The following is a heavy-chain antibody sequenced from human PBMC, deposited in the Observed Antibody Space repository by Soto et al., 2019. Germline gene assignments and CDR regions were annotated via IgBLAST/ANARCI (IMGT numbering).Heavy chain of an antibody. CDR1: GASISSSNDY. CDR3: ARRDSVAGLYFGY. D-gene: IGHD6-19*01. Sequence: QLQLQESGPGLVKPSETLSLTCTVSGASISSSNDYWGWIRQPPGKGLEWIGSFYSGGSTYYNPSLKSRVTISLDTSKTQFSLGLTSVTAADTAVYYCARRDSVAGLYFGYWGQGSLVTVSS. V-gene: IGHV4-39*01. CDR2: FYSGGST. J-gene: IGHJ4*02.